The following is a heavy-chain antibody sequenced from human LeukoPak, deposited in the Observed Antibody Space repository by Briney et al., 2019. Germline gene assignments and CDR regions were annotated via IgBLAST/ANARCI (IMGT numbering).Heavy chain of an antibody. CDR3: AKVTALVKGFDY. CDR1: GFTFSSYA. V-gene: IGHV3-23*01. Sequence: PGGSLRLSCAASGFTFSSYAMSWVRQTPGKGLEWVSGISGNGGTTYYADFVKGRFTISRDNSKNTVYLQMNSLRAEDTAVYYCAKVTALVKGFDYWGQGTLVTVSS. J-gene: IGHJ4*02. D-gene: IGHD6-13*01. CDR2: ISGNGGTT.